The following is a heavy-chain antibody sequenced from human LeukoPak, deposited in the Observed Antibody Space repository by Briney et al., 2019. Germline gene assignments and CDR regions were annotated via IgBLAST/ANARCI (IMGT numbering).Heavy chain of an antibody. V-gene: IGHV4-34*01. J-gene: IGHJ4*02. D-gene: IGHD2-15*01. Sequence: SETLSLTCAVYGGSFSGYYWSWIRQPPGKGLEWIGEINHSGSTNYNPSLKSRVTISVDTSKNQFSLKLSSVTAADTAVYYCAGQDVVAKKYYFDYWRQGTLVTVSS. CDR1: GGSFSGYY. CDR3: AGQDVVAKKYYFDY. CDR2: INHSGST.